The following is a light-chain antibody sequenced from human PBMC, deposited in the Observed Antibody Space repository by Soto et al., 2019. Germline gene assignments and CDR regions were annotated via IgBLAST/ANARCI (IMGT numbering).Light chain of an antibody. J-gene: IGKJ2*01. CDR2: GAS. CDR3: QQYNNWPLYT. CDR1: QSIGSN. Sequence: VMTQSPATLSVSPGERATLSCRASQSIGSNLAWYQQKPGQAPRLLMYGASTRATGIPARFSGSGSGTEFTLTISSLQSEDFAVYYSQQYNNWPLYTFGQGTKLEIK. V-gene: IGKV3-15*01.